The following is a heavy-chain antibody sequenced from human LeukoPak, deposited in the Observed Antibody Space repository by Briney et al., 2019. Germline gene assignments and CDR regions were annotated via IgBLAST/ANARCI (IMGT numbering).Heavy chain of an antibody. D-gene: IGHD3-10*01. V-gene: IGHV1-2*02. Sequence: GASVKVSCKASGHTFTGYYMHWVRQAPGQGLEWMGWINPNSGGTNYAQKFQGRVTMTRDTSISTAYMELSRLRSDDTAVYYCARGGASLLWFGELSFDYWGQGTLVTVSS. CDR3: ARGGASLLWFGELSFDY. CDR1: GHTFTGYY. J-gene: IGHJ4*02. CDR2: INPNSGGT.